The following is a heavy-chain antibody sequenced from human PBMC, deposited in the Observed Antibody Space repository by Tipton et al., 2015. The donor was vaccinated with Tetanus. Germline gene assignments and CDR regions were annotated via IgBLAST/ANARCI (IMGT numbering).Heavy chain of an antibody. Sequence: TLSLTCTVPGGSINSGTFYWDWIRQTPGKGLEWIGNIYYNGNTLQNPSLKSRVTMSLDKSKNQFSLKLRSVTAADTAFYYCARTAVNWFDPWGQGILVTVSS. CDR1: GGSINSGTFY. CDR3: ARTAVNWFDP. CDR2: IYYNGNT. V-gene: IGHV4-39*01. J-gene: IGHJ5*02. D-gene: IGHD2-21*02.